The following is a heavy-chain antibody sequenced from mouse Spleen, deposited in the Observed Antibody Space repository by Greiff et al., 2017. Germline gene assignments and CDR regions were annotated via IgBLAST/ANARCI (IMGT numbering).Heavy chain of an antibody. CDR3: ANNYRYPFAY. J-gene: IGHJ3*01. Sequence: DVMLVESGGGLVKLGGSLKLSCAASGFTFSSYAMSWVRQTPEKRLEWVATISSGGGNTYYPDSVKGRFTISRDNAKNTLYLQMSSLKSEDTAMYYCANNYRYPFAYWGQGTLVTVSA. CDR2: ISSGGGNT. V-gene: IGHV5-9*01. D-gene: IGHD2-14*01. CDR1: GFTFSSYA.